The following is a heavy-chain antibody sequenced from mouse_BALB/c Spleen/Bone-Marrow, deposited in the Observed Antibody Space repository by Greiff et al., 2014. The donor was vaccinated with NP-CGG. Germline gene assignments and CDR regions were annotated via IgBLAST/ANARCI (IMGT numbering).Heavy chain of an antibody. Sequence: VKLMESGAELARPGASVKMSCEASGYTFTYYTMYWVKQRPGQGLEWIGYINPNSDYTNYNQKFKDKATLTADKSSSTAYMQLSSLTSEDSAVYYCAREVYGSWFAYWGQGTLVTVSA. D-gene: IGHD2-2*01. CDR2: INPNSDYT. V-gene: IGHV1-4*01. CDR1: GYTFTYYT. J-gene: IGHJ3*01. CDR3: AREVYGSWFAY.